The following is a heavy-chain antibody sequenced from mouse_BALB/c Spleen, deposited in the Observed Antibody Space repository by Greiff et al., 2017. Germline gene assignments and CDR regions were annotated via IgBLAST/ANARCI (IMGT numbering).Heavy chain of an antibody. J-gene: IGHJ1*01. CDR1: GFAFSSYD. Sequence: EVQLVESGGGLVKPGGSLKLSCAASGFAFSSYDMSWVRQTPEKRLEWVAYISSGGGSTYYPDTVKGRFTISRDNAKNTLYLQMSSLKSEDTAMYYCARSYGYYWYFDVWGAGTTVTVSS. D-gene: IGHD1-2*01. V-gene: IGHV5-12-1*01. CDR2: ISSGGGST. CDR3: ARSYGYYWYFDV.